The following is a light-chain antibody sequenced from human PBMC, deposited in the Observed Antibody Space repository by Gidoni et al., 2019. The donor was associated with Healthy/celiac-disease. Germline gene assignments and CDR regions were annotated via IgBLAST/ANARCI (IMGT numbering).Light chain of an antibody. J-gene: IGKJ2*01. CDR1: QSVLYSSNNNNY. CDR2: WAS. CDR3: QEYHSPLLYT. V-gene: IGKV4-1*01. Sequence: DIVITQSPDSLARHLGERATINCKSSQSVLYSSNNNNYLAWYQQKPEKPPKLLIYWASTRESGVPDRCSGSGSGTDLTLTISILQAEDVVVYCCQEYHSPLLYTFGQGTKLEIK.